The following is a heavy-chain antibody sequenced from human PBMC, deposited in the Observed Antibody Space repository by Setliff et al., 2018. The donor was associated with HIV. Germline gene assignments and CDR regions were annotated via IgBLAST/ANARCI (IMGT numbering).Heavy chain of an antibody. D-gene: IGHD6-19*01. CDR1: GGSISSGGYS. Sequence: SETLSLTCDVSGGSISSGGYSWSWIRQPPGKALEWIGHIYHSGSTYYNPSLKSRVSISVDRSKNQFSLKLSSVTAADTAVYYCARDRSSGRGYYYYYYMDVWGKGTTVTVSS. J-gene: IGHJ6*03. V-gene: IGHV4-30-2*01. CDR2: IYHSGST. CDR3: ARDRSSGRGYYYYYYMDV.